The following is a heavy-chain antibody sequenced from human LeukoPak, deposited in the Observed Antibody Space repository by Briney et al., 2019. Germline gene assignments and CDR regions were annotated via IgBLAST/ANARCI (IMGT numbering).Heavy chain of an antibody. CDR2: INHSGST. Sequence: TSETQSLTCAVYGGSLSGYYWSWIRQPPGKGLEWIGDINHSGSTNYNPSLKGRVTISVDTSKNQFSLKLSSVTAADTAVYYCARGLKLYYYGSGSLDYYYYYGMDVWGQGTTVTVSS. J-gene: IGHJ6*02. CDR1: GGSLSGYY. CDR3: ARGLKLYYYGSGSLDYYYYYGMDV. D-gene: IGHD3-10*01. V-gene: IGHV4-34*01.